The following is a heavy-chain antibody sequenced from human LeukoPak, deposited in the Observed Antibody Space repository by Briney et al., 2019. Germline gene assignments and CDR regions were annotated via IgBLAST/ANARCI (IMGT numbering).Heavy chain of an antibody. CDR3: ASLPAAIFDWFDP. Sequence: NASETLSLTCAVYGGSFSGYYWSWIRQPPGKGLEWIGEINHSGSTNYNPSLKSRVTISVDTSKNQFSLKLSSVTAADTAVYYCASLPAAIFDWFDPWGQGTLVTVSS. D-gene: IGHD2-2*02. J-gene: IGHJ5*02. CDR2: INHSGST. V-gene: IGHV4-34*01. CDR1: GGSFSGYY.